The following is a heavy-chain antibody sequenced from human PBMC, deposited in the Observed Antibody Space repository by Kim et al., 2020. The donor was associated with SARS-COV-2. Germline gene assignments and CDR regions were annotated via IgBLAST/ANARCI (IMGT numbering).Heavy chain of an antibody. J-gene: IGHJ5*02. CDR3: ARGTQAPYNYVWGSYPPNWFDP. V-gene: IGHV4-4*02. CDR1: GGSISSSNW. Sequence: SETLSLTCAVSGGSISSSNWWRWVRQPPGKGLEWIGEISHSGSTNYNPSLKSRVTISVDKSKNQSSLKLSSVTAADTAVYYCARGTQAPYNYVWGSYPPNWFDPWGQGTLVTVSS. CDR2: ISHSGST. D-gene: IGHD3-16*02.